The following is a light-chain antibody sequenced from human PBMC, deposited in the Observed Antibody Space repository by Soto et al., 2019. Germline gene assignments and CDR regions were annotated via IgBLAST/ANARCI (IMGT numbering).Light chain of an antibody. Sequence: QSALTQPPSASGAPGQSVTISCTGTSGDVGGYNYVSWYQQHPGKAPKLKIQEVSKRPSGFPDRFSGSKSRNTASLTVSGLQAEDDADYCCSSHAGSTHLGFGTGTKVTVL. CDR1: SGDVGGYNY. J-gene: IGLJ1*01. CDR3: SSHAGSTHLG. CDR2: EVS. V-gene: IGLV2-8*01.